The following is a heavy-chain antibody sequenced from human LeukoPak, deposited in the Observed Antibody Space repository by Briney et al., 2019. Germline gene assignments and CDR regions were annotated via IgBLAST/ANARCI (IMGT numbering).Heavy chain of an antibody. D-gene: IGHD6-13*01. Sequence: GASVTVTCKASGYTFTCYYIHWVRQAPGQEHEWMGIINPSDGSRTNTEELQGRVTMTSDTSKSTLYMEVRSLRSEDEAVDYCAREMGATAGAHFDYWGQGTLVTVSS. J-gene: IGHJ4*02. CDR1: GYTFTCYY. CDR2: INPSDGSR. V-gene: IGHV1-46*04. CDR3: AREMGATAGAHFDY.